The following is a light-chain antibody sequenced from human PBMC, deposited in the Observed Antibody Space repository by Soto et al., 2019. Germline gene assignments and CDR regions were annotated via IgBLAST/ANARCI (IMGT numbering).Light chain of an antibody. V-gene: IGKV3-20*01. CDR2: GAS. Sequence: ELGLTQYLGTLPLSPGERATLPCRARQNSPNNYVACYHHKPGQAPRLLIYGASSTATGIPVRFSGSGSGTDFTLTISSLDPGDFAVYYCQHHRDSPRTFSQGTKSYIK. CDR3: QHHRDSPRT. J-gene: IGKJ1*01. CDR1: QNSPNNY.